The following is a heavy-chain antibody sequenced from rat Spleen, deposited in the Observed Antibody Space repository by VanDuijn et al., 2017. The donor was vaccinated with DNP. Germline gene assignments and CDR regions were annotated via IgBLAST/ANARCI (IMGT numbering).Heavy chain of an antibody. CDR2: ISTGGGNT. CDR1: GFTFSNYY. Sequence: EVQLVEAGGGLVQPGRSLKLSCAASGFTFSNYYMAWVRQAPTKGLAWVASISTGGGNTYYRDSVKGRFTISRDNAKSTLYLQVASLRSKETATYYCARHGTIAASGAMDAWGQVTSVTVSS. CDR3: ARHGTIAASGAMDA. V-gene: IGHV5S11*01. J-gene: IGHJ4*01. D-gene: IGHD1-2*01.